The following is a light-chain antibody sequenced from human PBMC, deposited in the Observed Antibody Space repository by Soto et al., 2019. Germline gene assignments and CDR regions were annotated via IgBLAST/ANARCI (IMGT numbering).Light chain of an antibody. CDR2: GNT. V-gene: IGLV1-40*01. CDR1: DSNIGAGYD. J-gene: IGLJ1*01. Sequence: QSALTQTPSVSAAPGQRVTISCTGTDSNIGAGYDVHWYQHLPGRAPKLLIFGNTHRPSGVPDRFSGSKSGTSASLAITGLQLEDEADYYCQSFDNSLSGFYVFGSGTKLTVL. CDR3: QSFDNSLSGFYV.